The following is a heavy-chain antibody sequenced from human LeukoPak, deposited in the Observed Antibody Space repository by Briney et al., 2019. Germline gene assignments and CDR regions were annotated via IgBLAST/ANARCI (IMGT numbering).Heavy chain of an antibody. CDR3: ARGISSSYDFCSGLNYWYFDL. J-gene: IGHJ2*01. V-gene: IGHV3-11*01. Sequence: GGSLRLSCAASGFTFSDYYMNWIRQTPGKGLEWISYISGNGDFIYYADSVKGRFTISRDNAKNSLYLQMDSLRADDTAVFYCARGISSSYDFCSGLNYWYFDLWGRGTLVTVSS. CDR2: ISGNGDFI. CDR1: GFTFSDYY. D-gene: IGHD3-3*01.